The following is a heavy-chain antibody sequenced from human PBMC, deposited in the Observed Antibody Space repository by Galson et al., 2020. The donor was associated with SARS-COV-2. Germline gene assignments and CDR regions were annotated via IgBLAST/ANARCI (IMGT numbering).Heavy chain of an antibody. V-gene: IGHV3-30*01. CDR2: ISYDGSNK. D-gene: IGHD5-18*01. CDR3: ASAREGIQLWSPVDY. Sequence: GESLKISCAASGFTFSSYAMHWVRQAPGKGLEWVAVISYDGSNKYYADSVKGRFTISRDNSKNTLYLQMNSLRAEDTAVYYCASAREGIQLWSPVDYWGQGTLVTVSS. CDR1: GFTFSSYA. J-gene: IGHJ4*02.